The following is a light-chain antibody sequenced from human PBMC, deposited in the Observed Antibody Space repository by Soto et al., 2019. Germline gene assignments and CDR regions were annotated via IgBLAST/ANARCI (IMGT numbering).Light chain of an antibody. CDR2: DAF. Sequence: EIVMTQSPATLSVSPGERATLSCRASQSVSSNLAWYQQKPGQAPRLLIYDAFTRATGIPARFSGSGSGTEYTLTISSLQSEDSAVYCCQHCSWHPFTVTFGGGTKVEIK. CDR1: QSVSSN. J-gene: IGKJ4*01. V-gene: IGKV3-15*01. CDR3: QHCSWHPFTVT.